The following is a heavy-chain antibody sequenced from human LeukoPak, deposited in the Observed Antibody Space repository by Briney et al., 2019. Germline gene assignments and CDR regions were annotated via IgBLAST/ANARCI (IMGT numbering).Heavy chain of an antibody. CDR1: GFTFSDYN. V-gene: IGHV3-21*01. D-gene: IGHD1-14*01. CDR2: LTSSGSHI. J-gene: IGHJ4*02. Sequence: GGSLRFSCAASGFTFSDYNMNWVRQAPGKGLEGVSSLTSSGSHIYYADSVRGRFAISRDNAKNSLYLQMNSLRAEDTAVYYCAKTSDYWGQGTLVTVSS. CDR3: AKTSDY.